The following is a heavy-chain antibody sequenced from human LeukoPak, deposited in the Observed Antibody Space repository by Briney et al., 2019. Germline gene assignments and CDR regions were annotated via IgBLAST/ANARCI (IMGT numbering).Heavy chain of an antibody. Sequence: SETLSLTCTVSGGSISSYYWSWIRQPPGKGLEWIGYIYYGGSTNYNPSLKSRATISVDTSKNQFSLKLSSVTAADTAVYYCASLVRDFDWSTYYFDYWGQGTLVTVSS. CDR2: IYYGGST. D-gene: IGHD3-9*01. CDR1: GGSISSYY. V-gene: IGHV4-59*08. J-gene: IGHJ4*02. CDR3: ASLVRDFDWSTYYFDY.